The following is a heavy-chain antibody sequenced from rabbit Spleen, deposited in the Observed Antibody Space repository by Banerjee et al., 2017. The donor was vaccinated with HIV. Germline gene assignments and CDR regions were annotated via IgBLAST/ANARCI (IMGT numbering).Heavy chain of an antibody. CDR1: GVSLNDKDV. V-gene: IGHV1S45*01. CDR2: INMFTGKS. CDR3: ARELVAVIGWNFSL. Sequence: EQLEESGGGLVKPEGSLTLTCKASGVSLNDKDVMCWVRQAPGKGLGWVACINMFTGKSVDASWAKGRFIMSRPSSTTVTLQKTSLTVADSAPYFCARELVAVIGWNFSLGGPGPLVTVS. D-gene: IGHD1-1*01. J-gene: IGHJ4*01.